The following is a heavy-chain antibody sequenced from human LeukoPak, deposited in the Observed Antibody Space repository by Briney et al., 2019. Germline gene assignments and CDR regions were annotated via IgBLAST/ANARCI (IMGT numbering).Heavy chain of an antibody. V-gene: IGHV4-34*01. CDR2: IYDSGST. Sequence: TSETLSLTCAVYGGSFSGYYWSWIRQPPGKGLEWIGSIYDSGSTYHNPSLKSRVTIPVDTSKNQFSLKLNSVTAADTAVYYCARHYGPWGQGTLVTVSS. J-gene: IGHJ5*02. CDR1: GGSFSGYY. CDR3: ARHYGP. D-gene: IGHD3-16*01.